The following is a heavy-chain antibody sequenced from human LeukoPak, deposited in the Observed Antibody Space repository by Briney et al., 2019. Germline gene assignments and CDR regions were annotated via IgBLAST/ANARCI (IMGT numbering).Heavy chain of an antibody. Sequence: GSLRLSCAASGFTFSSYGMSWIRQPPGKGLEWIGEINHSGRTNYNPSLKSRVTISVDTSKNQFSLKLSSVTAADTAVYYCARAIRYFGYYYYYMDVWGKGTTVTISS. D-gene: IGHD3-9*01. V-gene: IGHV4-34*01. CDR1: GFTFSSYG. J-gene: IGHJ6*03. CDR2: INHSGRT. CDR3: ARAIRYFGYYYYYMDV.